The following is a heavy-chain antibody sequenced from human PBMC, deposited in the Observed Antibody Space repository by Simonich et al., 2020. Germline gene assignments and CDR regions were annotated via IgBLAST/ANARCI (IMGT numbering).Heavy chain of an antibody. Sequence: EVQLVESGGGLVQPGGSLRLSCAASGFTFSSYWMSWVRQASGKGLEWVANIKKDGSEKYYVDSVKGRFTISRDKAKNQLYLQMNSLRAEDTAVYYCARDGLGTAYYYYMDVWGKGTTVTVSS. J-gene: IGHJ6*03. CDR1: GFTFSSYW. CDR3: ARDGLGTAYYYYMDV. CDR2: IKKDGSEK. V-gene: IGHV3-7*01. D-gene: IGHD7-27*01.